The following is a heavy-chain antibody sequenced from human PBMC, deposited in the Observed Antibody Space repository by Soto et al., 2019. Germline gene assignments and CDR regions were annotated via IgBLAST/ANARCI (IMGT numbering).Heavy chain of an antibody. CDR1: GFTFRKSG. V-gene: IGHV3-23*01. D-gene: IGHD6-6*01. J-gene: IGHJ6*03. CDR2: ISESGNSV. Sequence: GGSLRLSCEASGFTFRKSGMTWVRQAPGKGLEWVSGISESGNSVSNAESVKGRFTVSRDTSKETLYLQMDSLRGDDTALYYCAKLIAVAAPVGLFYFYMDVWGKGTTVTVSS. CDR3: AKLIAVAAPVGLFYFYMDV.